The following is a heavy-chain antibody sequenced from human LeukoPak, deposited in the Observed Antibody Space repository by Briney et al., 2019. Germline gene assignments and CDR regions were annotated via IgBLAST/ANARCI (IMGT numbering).Heavy chain of an antibody. CDR2: IIPILGIA. V-gene: IGHV1-69*04. CDR1: GGTFSSYA. D-gene: IGHD3-22*01. CDR3: ASPTYYYDSSGPSRLDY. J-gene: IGHJ4*02. Sequence: ASVKVSCKASGGTFSSYAISWVRRAPGQGLEWMGRIIPILGIANYAQKFQGRVTITADKSTSTAYMELSSLRSEDTAVYYCASPTYYYDSSGPSRLDYWGQGTLVTVSS.